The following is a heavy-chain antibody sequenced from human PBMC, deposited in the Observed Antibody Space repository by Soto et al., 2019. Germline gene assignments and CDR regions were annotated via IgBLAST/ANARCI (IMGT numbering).Heavy chain of an antibody. J-gene: IGHJ4*02. CDR1: GFTFSDYA. CDR2: VSHDGRNT. V-gene: IGHV3-30*18. Sequence: VQLVESGGGVVQPGRSLRLSCAASGFTFSDYAMHWVRQAPGKGLEWVAVVSHDGRNTHYADSVKGRCTISRDSSKNTVYLEMTSLRAEDTAVYYCAKGGRQWLVTSDFNYWGQGALVSDSS. D-gene: IGHD6-19*01. CDR3: AKGGRQWLVTSDFNY.